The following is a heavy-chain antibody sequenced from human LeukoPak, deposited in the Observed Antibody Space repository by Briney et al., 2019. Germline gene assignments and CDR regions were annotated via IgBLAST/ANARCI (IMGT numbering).Heavy chain of an antibody. CDR3: ARQSILTGQPFGNFDY. CDR2: IYPGDSDT. CDR1: GYSFTSYW. D-gene: IGHD3-9*01. V-gene: IGHV5-51*01. Sequence: LGESLKISCKGSGYSFTSYWIGWVRQMPGKGLEWMGIIYPGDSDTRYSPSFQGQVTISADKSISTAYLQWSSLKASDTAMYYCARQSILTGQPFGNFDYWGQGTLVTVSS. J-gene: IGHJ4*02.